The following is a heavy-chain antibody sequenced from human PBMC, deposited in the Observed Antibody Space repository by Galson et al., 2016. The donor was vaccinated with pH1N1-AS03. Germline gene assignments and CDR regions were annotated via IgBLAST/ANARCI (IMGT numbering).Heavy chain of an antibody. V-gene: IGHV6-1*01. D-gene: IGHD1-26*01. J-gene: IGHJ4*02. CDR2: TYYRSQWSQWYN. CDR3: ARDHLGAGPAFDY. CDR1: GDSVSSNTAA. Sequence: CAISGDSVSSNTAAWNWIRQSPSRGLEWLGRTYYRSQWSQWYNDYPPIVRGRIIINPDTSKNQFSLQLNSVTPEDTAIYYCARDHLGAGPAFDYWGQGILVTVTS.